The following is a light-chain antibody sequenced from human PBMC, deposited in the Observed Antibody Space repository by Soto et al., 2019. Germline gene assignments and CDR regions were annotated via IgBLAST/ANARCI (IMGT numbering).Light chain of an antibody. Sequence: IQMTQSPSTLSASVGDRVTITCRASQSISSWLAWYQQKPGKAPKLLIYKASSLESGVPSRFSGSGSGTEFTLTISSLQPDDFATYYCQQYNSYSRTFGQGTKLE. CDR1: QSISSW. CDR2: KAS. CDR3: QQYNSYSRT. J-gene: IGKJ2*01. V-gene: IGKV1-5*03.